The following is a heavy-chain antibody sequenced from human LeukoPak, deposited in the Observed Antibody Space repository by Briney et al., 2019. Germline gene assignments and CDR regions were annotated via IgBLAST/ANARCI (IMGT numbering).Heavy chain of an antibody. CDR3: CASVGGKDDPFDY. CDR2: IRDKAHGGTT. V-gene: IGHV3-49*04. CDR1: GGSFSGYY. J-gene: IGHJ4*02. D-gene: IGHD1-26*01. Sequence: LSLTCAVYGGSFSGYYWSWVRQGPGKGLEWVGLIRDKAHGGTTQYGASVQGRFTISRDDSKSIAYLQMNSLKTEDTGVYYCCASVGGKDDPFDYWGQGTLVTVSS.